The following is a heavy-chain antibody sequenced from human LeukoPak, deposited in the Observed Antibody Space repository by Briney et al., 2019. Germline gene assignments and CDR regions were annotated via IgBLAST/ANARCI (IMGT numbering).Heavy chain of an antibody. D-gene: IGHD6-19*01. CDR1: GFTFRAYA. V-gene: IGHV3-64*01. Sequence: PGGSLRLSCEASGFTFRAYAMHWVRQAPGKGLEYVSAISSNGGSTYYANSVKGRFTISRDNSKNTLYLQMGSLRAEDMGVYYCTRDQGIAVAGAGDYWGQGTLVTVSS. CDR3: TRDQGIAVAGAGDY. CDR2: ISSNGGST. J-gene: IGHJ4*02.